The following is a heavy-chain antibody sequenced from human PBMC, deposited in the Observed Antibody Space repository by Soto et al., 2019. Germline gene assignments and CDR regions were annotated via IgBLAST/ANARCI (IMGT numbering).Heavy chain of an antibody. CDR1: GGSISSSNW. J-gene: IGHJ6*02. D-gene: IGHD6-13*01. Sequence: PSETLSLTCAVSGGSISSSNWWSWVRQPPGKGLEWIGEIYHSGSTNYNPSLKSRVTISVDKSKNQFSLKLSSVTAADTAVYYCASRPGAAASLRRTPMDVWGQGTTVTVSS. CDR3: ASRPGAAASLRRTPMDV. CDR2: IYHSGST. V-gene: IGHV4-4*02.